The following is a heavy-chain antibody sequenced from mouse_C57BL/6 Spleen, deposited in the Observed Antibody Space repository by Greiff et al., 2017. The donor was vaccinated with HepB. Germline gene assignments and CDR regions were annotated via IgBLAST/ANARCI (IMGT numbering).Heavy chain of an antibody. V-gene: IGHV1-26*01. CDR1: GYTFTDYY. J-gene: IGHJ1*03. CDR3: ARVRGGSSYDPYWYFDV. Sequence: EVQLQQSGPELVKPGASVKISCKASGYTFTDYYMNWVKQSHGKSLEWIGDINPNNGGTSYNQKFKGKATLTVDKSSSTAYMELRSLTSEDSAVYYCARVRGGSSYDPYWYFDVWGTGTTVTVSS. D-gene: IGHD1-1*01. CDR2: INPNNGGT.